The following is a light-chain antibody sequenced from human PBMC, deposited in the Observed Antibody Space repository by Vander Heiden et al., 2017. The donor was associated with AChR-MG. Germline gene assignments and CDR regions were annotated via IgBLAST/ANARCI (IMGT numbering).Light chain of an antibody. Sequence: EIVLTQSPGTLSLSPGERATLSCRASQSVSSNYLAWYQQKPGQAPRLLIFGASSRATGIPDRFSGSGSGTDFTLTISRLEPQDFALYYCQQYGSSPPHTFRSGTKLEIK. J-gene: IGKJ2*01. V-gene: IGKV3-20*01. CDR2: GAS. CDR1: QSVSSNY. CDR3: QQYGSSPPHT.